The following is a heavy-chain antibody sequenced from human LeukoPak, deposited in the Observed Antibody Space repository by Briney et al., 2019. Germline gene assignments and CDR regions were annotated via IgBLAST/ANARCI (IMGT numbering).Heavy chain of an antibody. D-gene: IGHD3-16*02. CDR1: GYTFTSYD. J-gene: IGHJ5*02. CDR3: ARTPSMITFGGVIVLNWFDP. V-gene: IGHV1-8*01. Sequence: ASVKASCKASGYTFTSYDINWVRQATGQGLEWMGWMNPNSGNTGYAQKFQGRVTMTRNTSISTAYMELSSLRSEDTAVYYCARTPSMITFGGVIVLNWFDPWGQGTLVTVSS. CDR2: MNPNSGNT.